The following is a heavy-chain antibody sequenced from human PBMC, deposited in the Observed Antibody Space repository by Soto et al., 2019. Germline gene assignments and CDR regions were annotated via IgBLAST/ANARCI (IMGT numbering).Heavy chain of an antibody. D-gene: IGHD1-1*01. CDR3: AKNRQLPYYYYGMDV. J-gene: IGHJ6*02. V-gene: IGHV1-18*01. Sequence: QGQLVQSGPEVKKPGASVKVSCKASGYTFTRYGISWVRQAPGQGIEWMGWISGYNGDTNYAQKVQGRVTMTIDTSTSTAYMELRSLTSDDTAIYYCAKNRQLPYYYYGMDVWGQGTTVTVSS. CDR1: GYTFTRYG. CDR2: ISGYNGDT.